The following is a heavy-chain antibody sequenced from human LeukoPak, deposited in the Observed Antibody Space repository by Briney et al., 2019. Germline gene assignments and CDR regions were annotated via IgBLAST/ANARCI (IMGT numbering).Heavy chain of an antibody. CDR3: AADSTPMVRGFLIAFAY. V-gene: IGHV1-58*01. Sequence: SVKVSCKATGFTFSGSAVQWVRQARGQPLEWLGWIIVDSGKTQYQQRLQQRDTITRDMSTSTAYMELSSLTPEDTAVYYCAADSTPMVRGFLIAFAYWGQGAQVTVSS. J-gene: IGHJ4*02. CDR1: GFTFSGSA. D-gene: IGHD3-10*01. CDR2: IIVDSGKT.